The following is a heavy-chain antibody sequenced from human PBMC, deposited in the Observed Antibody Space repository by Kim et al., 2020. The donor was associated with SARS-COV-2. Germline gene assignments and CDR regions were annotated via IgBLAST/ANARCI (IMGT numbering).Heavy chain of an antibody. Sequence: SPNFQGRVTITRATSATTAYMELSSLRYEDTAVYYCAASIAVAGQYFDYWGQGTLLTVSS. D-gene: IGHD6-19*01. V-gene: IGHV1-3*01. CDR3: AASIAVAGQYFDY. J-gene: IGHJ4*02.